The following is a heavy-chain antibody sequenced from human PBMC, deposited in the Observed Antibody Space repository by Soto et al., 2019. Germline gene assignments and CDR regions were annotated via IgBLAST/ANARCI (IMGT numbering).Heavy chain of an antibody. J-gene: IGHJ6*02. Sequence: SETLSLTCTVSGGSISRYYWSWIRQPPGKGLEWIGYIYYSGSTNYNPSLKSRVTISVDTSKNQFSLKLSSVTAADTAVYYCARGDPLLWFGEKVYYGMDVWGQGTTVTVS. V-gene: IGHV4-59*01. D-gene: IGHD3-10*01. CDR3: ARGDPLLWFGEKVYYGMDV. CDR2: IYYSGST. CDR1: GGSISRYY.